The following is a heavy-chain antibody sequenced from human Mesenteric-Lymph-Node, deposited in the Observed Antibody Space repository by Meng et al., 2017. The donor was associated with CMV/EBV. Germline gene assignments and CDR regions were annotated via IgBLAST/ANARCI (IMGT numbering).Heavy chain of an antibody. CDR2: SKSKTEGGTT. V-gene: IGHV3-15*01. CDR3: TREDIVVVVAGYYYYYYGLDV. CDR1: GFSVTGAW. J-gene: IGHJ6*02. D-gene: IGHD2-15*01. Sequence: GGSLRLSCAASGFSVTGAWMTWVRQAPGKGLEWIGRSKSKTEGGTTDYAAPVKDRFTISRDDSKNTLFLQMNSLRTDDTAVYYCTREDIVVVVAGYYYYYYGLDVWGQGTTVTVSS.